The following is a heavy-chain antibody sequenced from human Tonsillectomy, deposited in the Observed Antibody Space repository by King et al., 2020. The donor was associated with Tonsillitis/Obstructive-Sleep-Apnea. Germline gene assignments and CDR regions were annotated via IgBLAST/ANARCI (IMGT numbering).Heavy chain of an antibody. V-gene: IGHV4-59*01. D-gene: IGHD2-2*01. J-gene: IGHJ6*03. Sequence: QLQESGPGLVKPSETLSLTCTVSGGSISSYYWSWIRQPPGKGLEWIGYIFYSGSTNYNHSLKSRVTISVDTSKNQFSLKLSSVTAADTAVYYCARDHCSSTSCYGNYYYMDVWGKGTTVTVSS. CDR1: GGSISSYY. CDR3: ARDHCSSTSCYGNYYYMDV. CDR2: IFYSGST.